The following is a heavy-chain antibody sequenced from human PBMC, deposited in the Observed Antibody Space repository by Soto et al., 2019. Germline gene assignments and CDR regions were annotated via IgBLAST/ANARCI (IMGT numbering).Heavy chain of an antibody. Sequence: QVQLVQTGAEVKKPGASVKVSCKASGYTFTSYGISWVRQAPGQGLEWMGWISAYNGNTKYVPKFQGRVTMTTDTSTSTAYMELRSLRSDDTAVYYCARDAAAGLNDYWGQGTLVTVSS. J-gene: IGHJ4*02. CDR2: ISAYNGNT. CDR1: GYTFTSYG. V-gene: IGHV1-18*01. D-gene: IGHD6-13*01. CDR3: ARDAAAGLNDY.